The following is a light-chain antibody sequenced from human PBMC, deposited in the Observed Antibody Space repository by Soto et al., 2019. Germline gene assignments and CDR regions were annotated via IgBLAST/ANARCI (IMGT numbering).Light chain of an antibody. Sequence: QSVLTQPRSVSGSPGQSVTISCTGTSSDGGGYNYVSWYQQHTGKAPKLMIYDVSKRPSGVPDRFSGSKSGNTAPLTISGLQAEDEADYYCCSYAGSPEVFGTGTKVTVL. CDR1: SSDGGGYNY. CDR2: DVS. CDR3: CSYAGSPEV. J-gene: IGLJ1*01. V-gene: IGLV2-11*01.